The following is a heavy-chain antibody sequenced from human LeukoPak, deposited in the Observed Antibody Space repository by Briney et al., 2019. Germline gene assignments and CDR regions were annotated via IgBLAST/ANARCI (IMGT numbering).Heavy chain of an antibody. J-gene: IGHJ4*02. V-gene: IGHV4-59*02. D-gene: IGHD1-14*01. CDR3: ARTPGNTLDY. CDR2: AYHSGST. CDR1: DVSVTSHY. Sequence: SETLSLTCSVSDVSVTSHYWSWIRQPPGRGLEWVGYAYHSGSTNYNPSLKSRVTISVDTSKNQFSLKLNSMTAADTAVYYCARTPGNTLDYWGQGTLVTVSS.